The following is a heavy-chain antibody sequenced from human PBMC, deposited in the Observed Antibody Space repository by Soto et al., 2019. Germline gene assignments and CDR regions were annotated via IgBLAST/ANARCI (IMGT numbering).Heavy chain of an antibody. Sequence: WWSLRLSCSASVFTFSSYAMSWFRQAPGKGLEWVSAISGSGGSTYYADSVKGRFTISRDNSKNTLYLQMNSLRAEDTAVYYCATFLSKQLWFLGDYWGQGTLVTVSS. CDR1: VFTFSSYA. CDR3: ATFLSKQLWFLGDY. CDR2: ISGSGGST. D-gene: IGHD5-18*01. V-gene: IGHV3-23*01. J-gene: IGHJ4*02.